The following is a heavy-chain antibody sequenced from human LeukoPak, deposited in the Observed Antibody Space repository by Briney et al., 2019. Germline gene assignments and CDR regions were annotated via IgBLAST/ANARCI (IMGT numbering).Heavy chain of an antibody. CDR1: GFTFDDYT. CDR2: ISWDGCST. Sequence: GSLRLSCAASGFTFDDYTMHWVRQAPGKGLEWVSLISWDGCSTYYADSVKGRFTMSRDNSKNSLYLQMNSLRTEDTALYYCAKDLLGYFDYWGQGTLVTVSS. CDR3: AKDLLGYFDY. D-gene: IGHD7-27*01. V-gene: IGHV3-43*01. J-gene: IGHJ4*02.